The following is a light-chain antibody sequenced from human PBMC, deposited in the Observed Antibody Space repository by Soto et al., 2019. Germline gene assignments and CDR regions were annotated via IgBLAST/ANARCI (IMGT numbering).Light chain of an antibody. CDR2: KAT. CDR3: QRYNDYQYI. Sequence: EIRMXGXPSXLXXXVVDGVXXSCRASQSITTWLAWYQQKPGKAPKLLIYKATNLRSGVPSRFSGSGSGTEFSLTISSLQPDDFATYYCQRYNDYQYIFGQGPSGYQ. V-gene: IGKV1-5*03. CDR1: QSITTW. J-gene: IGKJ2*01.